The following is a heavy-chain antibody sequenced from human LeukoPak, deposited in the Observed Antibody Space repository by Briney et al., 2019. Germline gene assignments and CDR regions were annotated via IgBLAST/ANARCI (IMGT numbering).Heavy chain of an antibody. CDR2: ISAYNGNT. J-gene: IGHJ5*02. V-gene: IGHV1-18*01. CDR3: ARDLGTTVTYNWFDP. CDR1: GYTFTSYG. Sequence: ASVKVSCKASGYTFTSYGISWVRRAPGQGLEWMGWISAYNGNTNYAQKLQGRVTMTTDTSTNTAYMELRSLRSDDTAVYYCARDLGTTVTYNWFDPWGQGTLVTVSS. D-gene: IGHD4-17*01.